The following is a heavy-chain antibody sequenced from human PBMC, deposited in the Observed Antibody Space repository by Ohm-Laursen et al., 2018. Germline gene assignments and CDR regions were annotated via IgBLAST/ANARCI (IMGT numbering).Heavy chain of an antibody. CDR3: AKDNGFESGQGMDV. J-gene: IGHJ6*02. CDR2: SSSSGSTI. CDR1: GFTFSDYY. Sequence: SLRLSCAASGFTFSDYYMSWIRQAPGKGLEWVSYSSSSGSTIYYADSVKGRFTISRDNAKNSLYLQMNSLRAEDTALYYCAKDNGFESGQGMDVWGQGTTVTVSS. V-gene: IGHV3-11*01. D-gene: IGHD2-8*01.